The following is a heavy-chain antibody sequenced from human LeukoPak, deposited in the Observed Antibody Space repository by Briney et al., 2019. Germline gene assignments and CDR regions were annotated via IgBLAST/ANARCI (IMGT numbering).Heavy chain of an antibody. Sequence: GGSLRLSCAASGFTFSSYSMNWVRQAPGKGLEWVSSISSSSSYIYYADSVKGRFTISRDNAKNSLYLQMNSLRAEDTAVYYCATAEIDYYDGSGRDYWGQGTLVTVSS. CDR1: GFTFSSYS. CDR2: ISSSSSYI. V-gene: IGHV3-21*01. J-gene: IGHJ4*02. CDR3: ATAEIDYYDGSGRDY. D-gene: IGHD3-22*01.